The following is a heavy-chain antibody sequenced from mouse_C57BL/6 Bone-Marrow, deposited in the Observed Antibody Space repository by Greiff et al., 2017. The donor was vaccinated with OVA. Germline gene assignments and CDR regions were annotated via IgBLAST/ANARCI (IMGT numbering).Heavy chain of an antibody. J-gene: IGHJ3*01. CDR2: IDPSDSET. V-gene: IGHV1-52*01. D-gene: IGHD2-4*01. CDR3: AREGLRLPWFAY. Sequence: QVHVKQPGAELVRPGSSVKLSCKASGYTFTSYWMHWVKQRPIQGLEWIGNIDPSDSETHYNQKFKDKATLTVDKSSSTAYMQLSSLTSEDSAVYYCAREGLRLPWFAYWGQGTLVTVSA. CDR1: GYTFTSYW.